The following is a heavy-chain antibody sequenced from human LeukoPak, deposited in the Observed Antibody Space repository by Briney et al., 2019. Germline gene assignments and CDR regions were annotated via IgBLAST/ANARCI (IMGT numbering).Heavy chain of an antibody. CDR2: IFYSGST. V-gene: IGHV4-59*01. Sequence: SETLSLTCTVSGGSISSYYWSWIRQPPGKGLEWIGYIFYSGSTNYNPSLKSRVTISVDTSKKQFSLKLSSVTAADTAVYYCARDALDAFGIWGKGTMVTVSS. CDR1: GGSISSYY. CDR3: ARDALDAFGI. J-gene: IGHJ3*02.